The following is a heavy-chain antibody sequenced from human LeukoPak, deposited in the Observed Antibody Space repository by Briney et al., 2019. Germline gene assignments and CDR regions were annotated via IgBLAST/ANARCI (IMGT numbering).Heavy chain of an antibody. Sequence: PSQTLSLAFTVSGGSISSGGYYWSWIRQHPGKGPEWIGYIYYSGSTYYNPSLKSRVTISVDTSKNQFSLKLSSVTAADTAIYYCARAYDSSGTFDYWGQGTLVTVSS. CDR2: IYYSGST. D-gene: IGHD3-22*01. CDR1: GGSISSGGYY. J-gene: IGHJ4*02. CDR3: ARAYDSSGTFDY. V-gene: IGHV4-31*03.